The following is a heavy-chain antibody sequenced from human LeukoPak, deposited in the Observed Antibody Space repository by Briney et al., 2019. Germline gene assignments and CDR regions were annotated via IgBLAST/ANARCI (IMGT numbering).Heavy chain of an antibody. J-gene: IGHJ4*02. CDR2: ISGSGDDT. CDR1: GFTVSSNY. CDR3: VRGSDNSAWTIFDY. Sequence: GGSLRLSCAASGFTVSSNYMSWVRQAPGKGLEWVSAISGSGDDTYYADSVKGRFTISRDNSKNTLLLQMNNLRAEDTAVYYCVRGSDNSAWTIFDYWGQGTLVTVSS. D-gene: IGHD6-19*01. V-gene: IGHV3-23*01.